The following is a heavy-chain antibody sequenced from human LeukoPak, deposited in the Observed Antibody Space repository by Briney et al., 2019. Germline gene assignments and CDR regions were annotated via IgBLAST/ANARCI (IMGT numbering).Heavy chain of an antibody. J-gene: IGHJ6*04. D-gene: IGHD1-1*01. CDR1: GGSISSGGNS. CDR2: IYHSGST. Sequence: SETLSLTCAVSGGSISSGGNSWSWIRQPPGKGLEWIGYIYHSGSTYYNPSLKSRVTISVDRSKNQFSLKLSSVTAADTAVYYCARGYEGNYYYYYGMDVWGKGTTVTVSS. CDR3: ARGYEGNYYYYYGMDV. V-gene: IGHV4-30-2*01.